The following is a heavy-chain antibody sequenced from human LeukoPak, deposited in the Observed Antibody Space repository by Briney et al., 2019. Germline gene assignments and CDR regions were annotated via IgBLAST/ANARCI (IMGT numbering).Heavy chain of an antibody. V-gene: IGHV3-7*03. CDR3: ARSIPYGTTWYGRSDY. CDR2: IKPDGTTK. D-gene: IGHD6-13*01. Sequence: GGSLRLSCAASEFAFSTYNMNWVRQAPGKGLEWVANIKPDGTTKFYVDSVKGRFTISRDNALNSLYLQMNSLRAEDTAIYYCARSIPYGTTWYGRSDYWGQGTLVTVSS. J-gene: IGHJ4*02. CDR1: EFAFSTYN.